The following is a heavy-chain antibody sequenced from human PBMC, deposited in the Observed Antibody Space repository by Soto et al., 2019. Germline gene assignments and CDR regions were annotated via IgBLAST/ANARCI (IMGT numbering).Heavy chain of an antibody. CDR3: ARDRGYR. D-gene: IGHD5-12*01. J-gene: IGHJ3*01. CDR2: IYSGGST. CDR1: GFSVSNNY. Sequence: QLVESGGGLVQPGGSLRLYCAASGFSVSNNYMKWVRQAPGKGLAWVSLIYSGGSTYYADSVKCRFTISRDNSKNTLFLQRNSLRVEDTAVYYCARDRGYRWGQGTMVTVSS. V-gene: IGHV3-66*01.